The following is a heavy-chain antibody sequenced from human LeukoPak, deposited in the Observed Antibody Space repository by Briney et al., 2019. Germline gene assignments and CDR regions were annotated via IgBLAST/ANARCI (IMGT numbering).Heavy chain of an antibody. Sequence: SETLSLTCAVSGDSLSSGNYYWTWIRQPAGKGLEWVGRIYTSGETNYNPSLKSRVTISVDTSKKQFSLRLSSVTAADTAVYYCARSSYYYGADAYDIWGQGTMVTVSS. CDR2: IYTSGET. CDR3: ARSSYYYGADAYDI. V-gene: IGHV4-61*02. J-gene: IGHJ3*02. CDR1: GDSLSSGNYY. D-gene: IGHD3-10*01.